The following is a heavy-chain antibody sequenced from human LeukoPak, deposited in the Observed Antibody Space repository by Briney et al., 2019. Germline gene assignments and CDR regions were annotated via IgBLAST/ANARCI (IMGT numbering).Heavy chain of an antibody. D-gene: IGHD3-3*01. CDR2: ISGSGGST. V-gene: IGHV3-23*01. J-gene: IGHJ5*02. CDR1: GFTFAKVW. Sequence: PGGSLRLSCVSSGFTFAKVWMNWVRQAPGKGLEWVSAISGSGGSTYYADSAKGRFTISRDNSKNTLYLQMNSLRAEDTAVYYCAKDPRSSDFWSGYYLNWFDPWGQGTLVTVSS. CDR3: AKDPRSSDFWSGYYLNWFDP.